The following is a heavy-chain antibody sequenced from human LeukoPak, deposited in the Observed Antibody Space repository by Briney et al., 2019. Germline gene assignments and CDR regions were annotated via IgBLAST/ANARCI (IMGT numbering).Heavy chain of an antibody. Sequence: PSETPSLTCTVSGGSISSYYWSWIRQPAGKGLEWIGRIYTSGSNNYNPSLKSRVTISVDTSKNQFSLKLSSVTAADTAVYYCARDAGATKKDAFDIWGQGTMVTVSS. CDR3: ARDAGATKKDAFDI. V-gene: IGHV4-4*07. CDR1: GGSISSYY. J-gene: IGHJ3*02. D-gene: IGHD1-26*01. CDR2: IYTSGSN.